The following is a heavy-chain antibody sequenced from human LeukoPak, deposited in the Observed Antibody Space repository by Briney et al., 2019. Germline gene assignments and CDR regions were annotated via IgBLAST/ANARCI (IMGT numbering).Heavy chain of an antibody. Sequence: GGSLRLSCAASGFTFSNYWMHWVRQAPGKGLVWVSRINTDGSSTNYADSVKGRFTISRDNAKSTLYLQVSSLRAEDTAVYYCVRDPPEREELFDYWGQGTLVTVSS. CDR2: INTDGSST. CDR3: VRDPPEREELFDY. J-gene: IGHJ4*02. CDR1: GFTFSNYW. D-gene: IGHD1-26*01. V-gene: IGHV3-74*01.